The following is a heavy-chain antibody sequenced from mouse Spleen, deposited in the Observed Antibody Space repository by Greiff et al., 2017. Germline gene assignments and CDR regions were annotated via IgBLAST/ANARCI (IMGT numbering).Heavy chain of an antibody. Sequence: VQLKESGGGLVQPKGSLKLSCAASGFSFNTYAMNWVRQAPGKGLEWVARIRSKSNNYATYYADSVKDRFTISRDDSESMLYLQMNNLKTEDTAMYYCVRQDYYGSRGYAMGYWGQGTSVTVSS. D-gene: IGHD1-1*01. CDR2: IRSKSNNYAT. J-gene: IGHJ4*01. CDR1: GFSFNTYA. CDR3: VRQDYYGSRGYAMGY. V-gene: IGHV10-1*01.